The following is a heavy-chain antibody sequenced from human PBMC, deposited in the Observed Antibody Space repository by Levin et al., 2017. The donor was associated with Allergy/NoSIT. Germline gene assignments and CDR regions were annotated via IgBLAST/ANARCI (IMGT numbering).Heavy chain of an antibody. CDR1: GGSISSYY. J-gene: IGHJ3*02. V-gene: IGHV4-59*01. CDR3: ARAPYYGYDYRKVVAFDI. CDR2: IYYSGST. D-gene: IGHD5-12*01. Sequence: PSETLSLTCTVSGGSISSYYWSWIRQPPGKGLEWIGYIYYSGSTNYNPSLKSRVTISVDTSKNQFSLKLSSVTAADTAVYYCARAPYYGYDYRKVVAFDIWGQGTMVTVSS.